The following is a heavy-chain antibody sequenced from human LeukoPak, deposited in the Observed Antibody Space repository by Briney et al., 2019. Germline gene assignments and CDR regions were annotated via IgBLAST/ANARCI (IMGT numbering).Heavy chain of an antibody. CDR1: GGSITSSTHY. V-gene: IGHV4-39*07. CDR2: IYYTGSPT. J-gene: IGHJ6*02. D-gene: IGHD1-1*01. Sequence: SETLSLTCTVSGGSITSSTHYWGWIRQPPGKGLEWIGTIYYTGSPTFYNPSLKSRLTISVDTSKSHFSLKLTSVTAADTAVYYCARGSELERLGCGMDVWGQGATVTVSS. CDR3: ARGSELERLGCGMDV.